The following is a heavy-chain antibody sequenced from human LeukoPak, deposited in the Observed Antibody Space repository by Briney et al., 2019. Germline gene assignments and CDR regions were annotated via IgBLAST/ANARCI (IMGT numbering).Heavy chain of an antibody. CDR1: GFTVSSYS. Sequence: GGSLRLSCAASGFTVSSYSMNWVRQAPGKGLEWVSSISSSSSYIYYADSVKGRFTISRDNAKNSLYLQMNSLRAEDTAVYYCAREMGGVTMTGVDYWGQGTLVTVSS. V-gene: IGHV3-21*01. CDR3: AREMGGVTMTGVDY. D-gene: IGHD3-10*02. CDR2: ISSSSSYI. J-gene: IGHJ4*02.